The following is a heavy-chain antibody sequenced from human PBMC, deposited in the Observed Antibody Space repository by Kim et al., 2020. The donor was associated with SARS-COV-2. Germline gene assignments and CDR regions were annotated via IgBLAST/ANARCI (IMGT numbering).Heavy chain of an antibody. CDR2: IYYSGNT. CDR3: ARRLAARPNWFVA. CDR1: GGSVSSGSCY. J-gene: IGHJ5*02. Sequence: SETLSLTCTVSGGSVSSGSCYWSWIRQPPGKGLEWIGYIYYSGNTNSNPSLKGRVTVSVDTSKNQFYLKLSSVTAAAAAVYYCARRLAARPNWFVACGQG. D-gene: IGHD6-6*01. V-gene: IGHV4-61*01.